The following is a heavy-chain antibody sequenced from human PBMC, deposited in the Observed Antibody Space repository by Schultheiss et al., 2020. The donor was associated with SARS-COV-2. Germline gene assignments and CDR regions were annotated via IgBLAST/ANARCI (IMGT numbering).Heavy chain of an antibody. CDR2: IYPGDSDI. CDR3: ARRGIGHGMDV. CDR1: GYSFTSYW. D-gene: IGHD3-16*01. Sequence: GGSLRLSCKGSGYSFTSYWIGWVRQMPGKGLEWMGIIYPGDSDIRYRPSFQGQVTISADKSISTAYLQWSSLKASDTAMYYCARRGIGHGMDVWGQGTTVTVSS. V-gene: IGHV5-51*01. J-gene: IGHJ6*02.